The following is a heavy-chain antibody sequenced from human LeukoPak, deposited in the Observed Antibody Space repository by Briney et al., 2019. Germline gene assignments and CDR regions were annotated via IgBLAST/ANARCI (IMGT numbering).Heavy chain of an antibody. D-gene: IGHD2/OR15-2a*01. J-gene: IGHJ4*02. CDR2: VSGNSGST. CDR3: AKARFPTMTTFYFDY. Sequence: GGSWRLSCAASGFTFTSYGMSWVRQAPGKGPEWVKVVSGNSGSTYYADSVKGRFTISRDNSKNTLYLQMNSLRVEDTAVYYCAKARFPTMTTFYFDYWGQGTLVTVSS. CDR1: GFTFTSYG. V-gene: IGHV3-23*01.